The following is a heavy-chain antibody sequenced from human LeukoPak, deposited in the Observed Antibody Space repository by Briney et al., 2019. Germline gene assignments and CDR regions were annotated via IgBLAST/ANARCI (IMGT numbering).Heavy chain of an antibody. D-gene: IGHD3-10*01. J-gene: IGHJ4*02. CDR2: IKQDGSEK. Sequence: GGSLRLSCAASEFTFSSYWMSWVRRAPGKGLEWVANIKQDGSEKYYVDSVKGRFTISRDNAKNSLYLQMNSLRAEDTAVYYCAREGVGDFFDYWGQGTLVTVSS. V-gene: IGHV3-7*01. CDR3: AREGVGDFFDY. CDR1: EFTFSSYW.